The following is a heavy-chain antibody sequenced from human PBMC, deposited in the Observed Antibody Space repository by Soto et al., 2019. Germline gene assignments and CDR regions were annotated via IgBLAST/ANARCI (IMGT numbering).Heavy chain of an antibody. J-gene: IGHJ5*02. Sequence: SVKVSCKASGYTFTSYDINWVRQATGQGLEWMGGMNPNFGKADYAQKFQGRVTITTDESTSTAYVELSSLRSEDTAVYYCARSSPLGTTLYNWFDPWGQGTLVTVSS. CDR3: ARSSPLGTTLYNWFDP. CDR2: MNPNFGKA. D-gene: IGHD1-7*01. V-gene: IGHV1-69*05. CDR1: GYTFTSYD.